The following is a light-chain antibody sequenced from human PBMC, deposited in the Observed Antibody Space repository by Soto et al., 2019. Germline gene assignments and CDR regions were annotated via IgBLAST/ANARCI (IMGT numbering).Light chain of an antibody. CDR3: QSYDSSLSGSV. Sequence: QDVLTQPPSVSGAPGLRVTISCTESSSNIGAGYRVHWYQQLPGTAPKLLIFANNNRPSGVPDRFSASKSDTSASLAITGLQAEDEADYYCQSYDSSLSGSVFGTGTKVTVL. CDR2: ANN. J-gene: IGLJ1*01. CDR1: SSNIGAGYR. V-gene: IGLV1-40*01.